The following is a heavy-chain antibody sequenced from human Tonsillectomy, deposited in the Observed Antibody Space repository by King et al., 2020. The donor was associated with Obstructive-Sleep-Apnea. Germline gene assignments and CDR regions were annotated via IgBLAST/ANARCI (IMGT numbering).Heavy chain of an antibody. Sequence: VQLVESGAEVKKPGESLKISCKACEYSFTSYWIGWVRQMPGKGLEWMGVIYPGDSDTGYSPTVQGQVTNSADKSISTAYLQWSSLKASDTAMYYCARLAPGWSNGFDLWGQGTLVTVSS. V-gene: IGHV5-51*01. D-gene: IGHD2-15*01. CDR1: EYSFTSYW. J-gene: IGHJ4*02. CDR2: IYPGDSDT. CDR3: ARLAPGWSNGFDL.